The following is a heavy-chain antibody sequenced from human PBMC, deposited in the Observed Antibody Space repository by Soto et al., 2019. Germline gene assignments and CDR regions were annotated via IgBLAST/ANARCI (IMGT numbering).Heavy chain of an antibody. V-gene: IGHV4-34*01. CDR1: GGSFSGYY. D-gene: IGHD2-15*01. Sequence: QVQLQQWGAGLLKPSETLSLTCAVYGGSFSGYYWSWIRQPPGKGLEWIGEINHSGSTNYNPSLRSRVIISVDTSKNQFSLKLSSLTAADTAVYYCARVGEIFSGGSCLRVNWFDPWGQGTLVTVSS. CDR2: INHSGST. J-gene: IGHJ5*02. CDR3: ARVGEIFSGGSCLRVNWFDP.